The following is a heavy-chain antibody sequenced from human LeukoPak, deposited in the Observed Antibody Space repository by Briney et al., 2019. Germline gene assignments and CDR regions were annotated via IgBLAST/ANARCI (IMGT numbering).Heavy chain of an antibody. Sequence: SETLSLTCTVSGASLRSSGDYWGWIRQPPGKGLEWIGSISYSETTHYNPSLKSRVTISVDTSKNHFSLKLSSVTAADTAVYYCAREARPITMVRGVIGLVYWGQGTLVTVSS. CDR1: GASLRSSGDY. CDR2: ISYSETT. D-gene: IGHD3-10*01. J-gene: IGHJ4*02. V-gene: IGHV4-39*02. CDR3: AREARPITMVRGVIGLVY.